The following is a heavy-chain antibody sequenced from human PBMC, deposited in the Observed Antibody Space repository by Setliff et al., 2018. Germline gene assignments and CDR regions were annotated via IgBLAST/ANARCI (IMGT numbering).Heavy chain of an antibody. CDR1: GYTFTSYG. CDR3: ARAELLWFGGFDP. Sequence: ASVKVSCKASGYTFTSYGISWVRQAPGQGLEWMGWISALNGNTNYAQKLQGRVTMTTDTSISTAYMELSSLRSEDTAVYYCARAELLWFGGFDPWGQGTLVTVSS. CDR2: ISALNGNT. J-gene: IGHJ5*02. V-gene: IGHV1-18*01. D-gene: IGHD3-10*01.